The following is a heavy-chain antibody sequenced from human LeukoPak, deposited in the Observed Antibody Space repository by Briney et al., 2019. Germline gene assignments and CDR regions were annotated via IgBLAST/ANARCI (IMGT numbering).Heavy chain of an antibody. Sequence: YPGGSLRLSCAASGFTFSSYAMTWVRQAPGKGLEWVSGISGSSSSSYYADSVKGRFTISRDYSNNTVYLQMNSLRAEDTAVYYCVKEGEVVITHRFDSWGQGTLVTVSS. CDR3: VKEGEVVITHRFDS. D-gene: IGHD3-22*01. J-gene: IGHJ4*02. CDR2: ISGSSSSS. CDR1: GFTFSSYA. V-gene: IGHV3-23*01.